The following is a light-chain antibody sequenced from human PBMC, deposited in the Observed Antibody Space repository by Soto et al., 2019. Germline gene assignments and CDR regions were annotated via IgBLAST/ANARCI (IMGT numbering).Light chain of an antibody. Sequence: DIQMTQSPSSLSVSVGDRVTITCRAGQGISNYLACYQQKPGEVPNVMIYASSTVQSGVLSRFSGSGSGTDFTLTISSLQPEDVATYYCQRYNSAPLTFGGGTKVEIK. CDR1: QGISNY. CDR3: QRYNSAPLT. V-gene: IGKV1-27*01. J-gene: IGKJ4*01. CDR2: ASS.